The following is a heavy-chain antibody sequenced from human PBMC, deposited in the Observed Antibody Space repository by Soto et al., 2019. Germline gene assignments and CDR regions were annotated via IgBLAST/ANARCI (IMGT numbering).Heavy chain of an antibody. J-gene: IGHJ4*02. CDR1: GFTFSSYG. D-gene: IGHD5-18*01. V-gene: IGHV3-30*03. CDR3: AICDVYGYRRVLAPVDY. CDR2: ISYDGSNK. Sequence: GGSLRLSCAASGFTFSSYGMHWVRQAPGKGLEWVAVISYDGSNKYYADSVKGRFTITRDNSKNTLYLQMNSLRAEDTAVYYCAICDVYGYRRVLAPVDYWGQGTLVTVSS.